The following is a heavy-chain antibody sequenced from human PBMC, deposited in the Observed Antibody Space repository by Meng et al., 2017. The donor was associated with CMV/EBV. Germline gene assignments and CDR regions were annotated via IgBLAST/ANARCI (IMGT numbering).Heavy chain of an antibody. CDR1: GYSFITYW. V-gene: IGHV5-51*01. CDR2: IYPGDSDT. J-gene: IGHJ6*02. CDR3: ARHLGPMCSGGSCNSLPSYYGMDV. Sequence: GGSLRLSCKGSGYSFITYWIGWVRQMPGKGLEWMGIIYPGDSDTRYSPSFQGQVTISADKSISTAYLQWSSLKASDTAMYYCARHLGPMCSGGSCNSLPSYYGMDVWGQGTTVTVSS. D-gene: IGHD2-15*01.